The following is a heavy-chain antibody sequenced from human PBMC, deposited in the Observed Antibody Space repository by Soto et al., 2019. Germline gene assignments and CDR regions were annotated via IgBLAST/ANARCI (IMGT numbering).Heavy chain of an antibody. J-gene: IGHJ5*02. D-gene: IGHD3-22*01. CDR3: ARDGHPWWLLLPYNWFAP. V-gene: IGHV4-31*03. Sequence: QVQLQESGPGLVKPSQTLSLTCTVSGGSISSGGYYWSWIRQHPGKGLEWIGYIYYSGSTYYNPSLKSRVTISVDTSKNQFSLKLSSVTAADTAVYYCARDGHPWWLLLPYNWFAPWGQGTLVTVSS. CDR1: GGSISSGGYY. CDR2: IYYSGST.